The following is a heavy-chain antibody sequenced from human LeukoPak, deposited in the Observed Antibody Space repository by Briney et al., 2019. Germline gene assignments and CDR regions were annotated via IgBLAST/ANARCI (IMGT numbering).Heavy chain of an antibody. CDR2: INPSGGST. CDR1: GYTFTSYY. V-gene: IGHV1-46*01. CDR3: AKISFSGYDFSDY. J-gene: IGHJ4*02. D-gene: IGHD5-12*01. Sequence: ASVKVSCRASGYTFTSYYMHWVRQAPGQGLEWMGIINPSGGSTSYAQKFQGRVTMTRDTSTSTVYMELSSLRSEDTAVYYCAKISFSGYDFSDYWGQGTLVTVSS.